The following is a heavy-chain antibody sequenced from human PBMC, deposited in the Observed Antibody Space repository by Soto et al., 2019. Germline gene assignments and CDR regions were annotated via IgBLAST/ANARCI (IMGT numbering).Heavy chain of an antibody. Sequence: PGGSLRLSCTASGFTFEDYAMHWVRQAPGKGLEWVSGISWNRGTIGYADSVRGRFTISRDNAKNSLYLQMDSLRPEDTALYYCAKDKLYSNFEYYFDCWGQGTLVTVSS. D-gene: IGHD4-4*01. J-gene: IGHJ4*02. CDR3: AKDKLYSNFEYYFDC. CDR1: GFTFEDYA. V-gene: IGHV3-9*01. CDR2: ISWNRGTI.